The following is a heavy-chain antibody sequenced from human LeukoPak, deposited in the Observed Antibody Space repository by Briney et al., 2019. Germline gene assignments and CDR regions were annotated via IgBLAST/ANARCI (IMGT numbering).Heavy chain of an antibody. D-gene: IGHD1-26*01. Sequence: SVKVSCKASGGTFSSYAISWVRQAPGQGLEWMGGIVPIFGTANYAQKFQGRVTITADESTSTAYMELSSLRSEDTAVYYCARASRVGGTKFDYWGQGTLVTVSS. CDR2: IVPIFGTA. CDR3: ARASRVGGTKFDY. V-gene: IGHV1-69*13. CDR1: GGTFSSYA. J-gene: IGHJ4*02.